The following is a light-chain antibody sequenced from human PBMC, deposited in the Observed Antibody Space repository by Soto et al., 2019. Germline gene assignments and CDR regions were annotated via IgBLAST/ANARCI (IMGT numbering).Light chain of an antibody. J-gene: IGKJ1*01. V-gene: IGKV3-15*01. Sequence: EILMTQSPATLSVSPGERATLSCRASQSVSNNLAWYQQKPGQAPRLVIYSAFTRATGIPARFSGSGSGTEFTLTISSLQSEDFAVYYCQQYNKWPPWTFGQGTKVDIK. CDR3: QQYNKWPPWT. CDR2: SAF. CDR1: QSVSNN.